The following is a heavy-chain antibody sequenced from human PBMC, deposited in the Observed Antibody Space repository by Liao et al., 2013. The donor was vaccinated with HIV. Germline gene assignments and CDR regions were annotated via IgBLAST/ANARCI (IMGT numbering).Heavy chain of an antibody. J-gene: IGHJ3*01. CDR3: ARAVSSDNYNDAFDF. CDR2: FYHSGTT. Sequence: QVHLQQWGAGLLKPSETLSLTCTVSGASLSYGGYSWSWIRQTPGKGLEWIGYFYHSGTTFYNPSLMSRVSISVDRSRNQFSLRLTSVTAADTAVYFCARAVSSDNYNDAFDFWGRGTMVAVSS. V-gene: IGHV4-30-2*01. D-gene: IGHD3-3*01. CDR1: GASLSYGGYS.